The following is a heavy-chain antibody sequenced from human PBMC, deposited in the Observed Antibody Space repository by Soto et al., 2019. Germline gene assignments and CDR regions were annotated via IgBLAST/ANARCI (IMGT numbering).Heavy chain of an antibody. CDR1: GFIFSDYY. D-gene: IGHD4-4*01. Sequence: QVQLVESGGGLVKPGGSLRLSCAASGFIFSDYYRSWFRQTPGKGLEWIAYISSGGGTIHYADSVKGRFAISRDNAKNVLYLQMNSLRVEDTAVYYCAKDPDATGLYIESWGQGTQVSVSS. J-gene: IGHJ4*02. CDR2: ISSGGGTI. CDR3: AKDPDATGLYIES. V-gene: IGHV3-11*01.